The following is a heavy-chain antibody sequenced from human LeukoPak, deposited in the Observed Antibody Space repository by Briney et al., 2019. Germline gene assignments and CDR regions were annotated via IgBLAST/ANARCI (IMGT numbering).Heavy chain of an antibody. D-gene: IGHD4-17*01. Sequence: SVKVSCKASGGAFKGYAINCVRQAPGQGLEWMGGSNPIFGTTNFAPKSQGRVTIAADESTSTAYMELTSLKSEDTAVYYCARGTTVTTAVLVPNDAFDIWGQGTMVTVSS. CDR2: SNPIFGTT. J-gene: IGHJ3*02. CDR3: ARGTTVTTAVLVPNDAFDI. V-gene: IGHV1-69*01. CDR1: GGAFKGYA.